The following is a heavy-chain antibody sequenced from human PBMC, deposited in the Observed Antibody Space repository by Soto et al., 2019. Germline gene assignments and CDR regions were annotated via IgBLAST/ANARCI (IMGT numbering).Heavy chain of an antibody. Sequence: SETLSLTCTVSGGSISSSSYYWGWIRQPPGKGLEWIGSIYYSGSTYYNPSLKSRVTISVDTSKNQFSLKLSSVTAADTAVYYCARHVSCYEFWGGERNWFAPCGQGTLVTVSS. CDR3: ARHVSCYEFWGGERNWFAP. D-gene: IGHD3-3*01. CDR2: IYYSGST. J-gene: IGHJ5*02. V-gene: IGHV4-39*01. CDR1: GGSISSSSYY.